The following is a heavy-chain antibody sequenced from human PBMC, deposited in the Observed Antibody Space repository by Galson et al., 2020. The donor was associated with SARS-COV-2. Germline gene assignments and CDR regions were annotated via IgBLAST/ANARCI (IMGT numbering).Heavy chain of an antibody. CDR1: AYTFTDFY. CDR2: INPKSGGT. D-gene: IGHD3-3*01. J-gene: IGHJ6*02. CDR3: ARHFGVVLEDFYLYGIDV. Sequence: ASVKVSCQASAYTFTDFYIHWVRQAPGQGLEWMGWINPKSGGTKYAQKFQGRVTMTRDTSLSTVYMEVSRLTSDDTAVYYGARHFGVVLEDFYLYGIDVWGQGTTVTVAS. V-gene: IGHV1-2*02.